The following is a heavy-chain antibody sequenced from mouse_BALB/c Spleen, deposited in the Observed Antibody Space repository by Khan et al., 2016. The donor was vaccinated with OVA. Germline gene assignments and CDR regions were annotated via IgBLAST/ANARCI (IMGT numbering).Heavy chain of an antibody. J-gene: IGHJ3*01. CDR1: GYSITSGYY. Sequence: EVQLQESGPGLVKPSQSLSLTCSVTGYSITSGYYWNWIRQFPGNKLEWMGSISYDGSNNYSPSLKNRVSITRATSKHPFFLKLNSVTTEDTATYDGARNYYGDSLWFADWGQGTLVTVSA. CDR3: ARNYYGDSLWFAD. V-gene: IGHV3-6*02. CDR2: ISYDGSN. D-gene: IGHD1-1*02.